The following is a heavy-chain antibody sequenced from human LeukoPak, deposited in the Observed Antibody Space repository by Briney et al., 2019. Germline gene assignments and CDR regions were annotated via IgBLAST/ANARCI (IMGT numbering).Heavy chain of an antibody. CDR1: GYSFTSYW. J-gene: IGHJ4*02. CDR2: IYPGDSDT. V-gene: IGHV5-51*01. CDR3: ARWDHYDFWSGYYFDY. D-gene: IGHD3-3*01. Sequence: GESLKISCKGSGYSFTSYWIGWVRQMPGKGLEWMGIIYPGDSDTRYSPSSQGQVTISADKSISTAYLQWSSLKASDTAMYYCARWDHYDFWSGYYFDYWGQGTLVTVSS.